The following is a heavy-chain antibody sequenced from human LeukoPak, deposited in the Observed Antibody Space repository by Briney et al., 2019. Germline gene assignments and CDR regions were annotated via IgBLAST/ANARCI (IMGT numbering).Heavy chain of an antibody. D-gene: IGHD3-10*01. J-gene: IGHJ6*03. CDR2: IYHSGST. CDR1: GVSISSSNW. CDR3: ARGSQTMVRGVRTNYYYYMDV. Sequence: PSGTLSLTCAVSGVSISSSNWWSWIRQPPGKGLEWIGEIYHSGSTNYNPSLKSRVTISVDKSKTQFSLKLSSVTAADTAVYYCARGSQTMVRGVRTNYYYYMDVWGKGTTVTVSS. V-gene: IGHV4-4*02.